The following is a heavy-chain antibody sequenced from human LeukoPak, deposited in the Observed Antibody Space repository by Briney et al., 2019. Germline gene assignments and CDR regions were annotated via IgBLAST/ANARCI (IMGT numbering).Heavy chain of an antibody. CDR3: ARSHGDFWSGYYSRWFDP. Sequence: SETLSLTCTVSGGSIPSYYWSWIRQHPGKGLEWIGYIYYSGSTYYNPSLKSRVTISVDTSKNQFSLKLSSVTAADTAVYYCARSHGDFWSGYYSRWFDPWGQGTLVTVSS. D-gene: IGHD3-3*01. J-gene: IGHJ5*02. CDR1: GGSIPSYY. V-gene: IGHV4-59*06. CDR2: IYYSGST.